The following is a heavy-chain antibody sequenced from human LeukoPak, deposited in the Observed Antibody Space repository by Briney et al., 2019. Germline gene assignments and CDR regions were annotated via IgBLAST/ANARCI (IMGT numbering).Heavy chain of an antibody. CDR1: GFTFSSYW. Sequence: GGPLRLSCAASGFTFSSYWMSWVRQAPGKGLEWVANIKQDGSEKYYVDSVKGRFTISRDNAKNSLYLQMNSLRAEDTAVYYCARDQRYCSSSSCPWEPFDYWGQGTLVSPSS. J-gene: IGHJ4*02. CDR3: ARDQRYCSSSSCPWEPFDY. CDR2: IKQDGSEK. V-gene: IGHV3-7*05. D-gene: IGHD2-2*01.